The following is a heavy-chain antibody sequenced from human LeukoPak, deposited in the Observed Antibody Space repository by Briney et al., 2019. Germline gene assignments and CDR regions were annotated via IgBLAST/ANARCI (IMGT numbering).Heavy chain of an antibody. CDR2: IRSKAYGGTT. CDR1: GFTFAGYA. Sequence: GGSLRLSCTASGFTFAGYAMSCVRQAPGKGLERVGFIRSKAYGGTTEYAASVKGRFTISRDDSKSIAYLQMNSLKTEDTAVYYCVGYDFWSGYRQYGMDVWGQGTKVTVSS. V-gene: IGHV3-49*04. D-gene: IGHD3-3*01. CDR3: VGYDFWSGYRQYGMDV. J-gene: IGHJ6*02.